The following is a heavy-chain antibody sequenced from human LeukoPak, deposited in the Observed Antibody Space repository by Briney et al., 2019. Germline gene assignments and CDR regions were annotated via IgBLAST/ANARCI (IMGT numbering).Heavy chain of an antibody. J-gene: IGHJ4*02. CDR3: AKDLGISGWYLDY. V-gene: IGHV3-23*01. CDR1: GFPFSFYS. D-gene: IGHD6-19*01. CDR2: ISRGGGIT. Sequence: GGSLRLSCAASGFPFSFYSMTWVRQAPGKGLEGVSGISRGGGITYYADSVKGRFTISRDNSKSTLYLQMKGLRAEDTAVYYCAKDLGISGWYLDYWGQGTLVTV.